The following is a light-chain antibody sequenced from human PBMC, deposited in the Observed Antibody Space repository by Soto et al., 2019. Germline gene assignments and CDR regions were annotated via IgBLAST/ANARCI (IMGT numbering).Light chain of an antibody. V-gene: IGKV1-5*03. CDR3: QHYNSYSEA. Sequence: DIQMTQSPSTLSGSVGDRVTITCRASQTISSWLAWYQQKPGKAPKLLIYKASTLKSGVPSRFGGSDAGTEFTLTISILQPDYFATYYCQHYNSYSEAFGQGTKVELK. CDR2: KAS. CDR1: QTISSW. J-gene: IGKJ1*01.